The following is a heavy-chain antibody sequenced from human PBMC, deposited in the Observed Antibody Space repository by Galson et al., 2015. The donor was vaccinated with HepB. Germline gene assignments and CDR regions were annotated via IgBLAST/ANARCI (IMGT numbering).Heavy chain of an antibody. CDR3: ATPPLRTTPLGVVIKRSNAAFDI. CDR1: GYTFTDYY. Sequence: VKVSCKVSGYTFTDYYMHWVQQAPGKGLEWMGLVDPEDGETIYAEKFQGRVTITADTSTDTAYMELSSLRSEDTAVYYCATPPLRTTPLGVVIKRSNAAFDIWGQGTMVTVSS. D-gene: IGHD3-3*01. J-gene: IGHJ3*02. CDR2: VDPEDGET. V-gene: IGHV1-69-2*01.